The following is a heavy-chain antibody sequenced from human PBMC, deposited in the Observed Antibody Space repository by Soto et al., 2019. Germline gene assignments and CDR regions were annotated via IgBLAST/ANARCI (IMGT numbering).Heavy chain of an antibody. J-gene: IGHJ4*02. CDR2: IYYSGST. CDR3: ARNVDTTRAYYFDY. Sequence: QVQLQASGPGLVRPSETLSLTCTVSGGSISSYYWSWIRQPPGKGLEWIGYIYYSGSTNYNPSLKSRVTISVDTSKNQFSLKLSSVPAADTAVYYCARNVDTTRAYYFDYWGQGTLVTVSS. CDR1: GGSISSYY. D-gene: IGHD5-18*01. V-gene: IGHV4-59*01.